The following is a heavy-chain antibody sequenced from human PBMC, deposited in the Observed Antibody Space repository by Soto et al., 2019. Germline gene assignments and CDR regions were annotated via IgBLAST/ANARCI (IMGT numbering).Heavy chain of an antibody. CDR3: ARQRTTVVTQAYFDH. Sequence: PSATVSLTCAVSGYSISSGYYWGWIRQPPGKGLEWIGSIYHSGRTYYNPSLKSRVSISIDTSKNQFSLKLSSVTAADTALYYCARQRTTVVTQAYFDHWGQGALVTVPS. CDR1: GYSISSGYY. J-gene: IGHJ4*02. D-gene: IGHD2-21*02. V-gene: IGHV4-38-2*01. CDR2: IYHSGRT.